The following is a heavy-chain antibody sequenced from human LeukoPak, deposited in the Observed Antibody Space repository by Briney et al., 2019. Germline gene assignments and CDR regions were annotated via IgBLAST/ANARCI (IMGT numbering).Heavy chain of an antibody. CDR3: ARHRGYCSSTSCYPYYFDY. CDR1: GFTVSSNY. Sequence: GGPLRLSCAASGFTVSSNYMSWVRQAPGKGLEWVSIIYSGGSTYYADSVKGRFTISRDNFKNTLYLQMNSLRAEDTAVYYCARHRGYCSSTSCYPYYFDYWGQGSLVTVSS. D-gene: IGHD2-2*01. J-gene: IGHJ4*02. V-gene: IGHV3-66*04. CDR2: IYSGGST.